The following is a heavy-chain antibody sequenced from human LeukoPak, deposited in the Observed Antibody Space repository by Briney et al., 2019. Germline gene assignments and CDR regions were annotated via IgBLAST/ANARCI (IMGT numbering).Heavy chain of an antibody. D-gene: IGHD6-19*01. CDR3: ARDRLIAVAGTETDY. CDR2: ISSSSSYI. CDR1: GFTFSSYS. Sequence: PGGSLRLSCAASGFTFSSYSMNWVRQAPGKGLEWVSSISSSSSYIYYADSVKGRFTISRDNAKNSLYLQMNSLRAEDTAVYYCARDRLIAVAGTETDYWGQGTLVTVSS. J-gene: IGHJ4*02. V-gene: IGHV3-21*01.